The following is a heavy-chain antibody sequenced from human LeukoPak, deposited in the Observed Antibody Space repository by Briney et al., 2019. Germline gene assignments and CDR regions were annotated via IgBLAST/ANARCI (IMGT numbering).Heavy chain of an antibody. D-gene: IGHD3-22*01. Sequence: SETLSLTCTVSGGSINSYYWTWIRQSAEKGLEWIGRIHFSGSTNYNPALKSRVAISLDDPKNQFSLELRSVTAADTAVYFCARDDSSRDDSSGYHVWGRGTLVTVSS. V-gene: IGHV4-4*07. CDR1: GGSINSYY. CDR3: ARDDSSRDDSSGYHV. J-gene: IGHJ4*02. CDR2: IHFSGST.